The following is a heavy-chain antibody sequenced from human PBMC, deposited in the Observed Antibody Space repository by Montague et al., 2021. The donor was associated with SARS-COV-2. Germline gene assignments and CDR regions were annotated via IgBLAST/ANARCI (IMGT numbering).Heavy chain of an antibody. CDR2: ISFSGST. D-gene: IGHD2-15*01. V-gene: IGHV4-39*01. Sequence: SETLSLTCTVSGGSIIRGSYYWSWIRQPPGKGLEWIGRISFSGSTMHTPSLKTRLTISIDTSKNQFSLKLNSVTAADTAVHYCARHVAGAPPFDDWGQGTLVTVSS. CDR3: ARHVAGAPPFDD. CDR1: GGSIIRGSYY. J-gene: IGHJ4*02.